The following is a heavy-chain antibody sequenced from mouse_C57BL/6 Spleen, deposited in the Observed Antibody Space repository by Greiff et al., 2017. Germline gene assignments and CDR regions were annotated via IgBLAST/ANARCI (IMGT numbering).Heavy chain of an antibody. D-gene: IGHD2-1*01. CDR1: GYAFTNYL. V-gene: IGHV1-54*01. J-gene: IGHJ3*01. CDR3: ARGGNGWFAY. Sequence: VKLQQSGAELVRPGTSVKVSCKASGYAFTNYLIEWVKQRPGQGLEWIGVINPGSGGTNYNEKFKGKATLTADKSSSTAYMQLSSLTSEDSAVYFCARGGNGWFAYWGQGTLVTVSA. CDR2: INPGSGGT.